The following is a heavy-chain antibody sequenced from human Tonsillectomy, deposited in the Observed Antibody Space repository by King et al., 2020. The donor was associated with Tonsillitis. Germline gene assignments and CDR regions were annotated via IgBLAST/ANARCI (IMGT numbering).Heavy chain of an antibody. CDR2: ISSSSSNI. Sequence: VQLVESGGGLVQPGGSLRLSCAASGFTFSSYSMNWVRQAPGKGLEWVSYISSSSSNIYYADSVKGRFTISRDNAKNSLYLQMNSLRAEDTAVYYCARLNVGKSAYYPTDYWGQGTLVTVSS. J-gene: IGHJ4*02. CDR1: GFTFSSYS. D-gene: IGHD3-3*01. CDR3: ARLNVGKSAYYPTDY. V-gene: IGHV3-48*01.